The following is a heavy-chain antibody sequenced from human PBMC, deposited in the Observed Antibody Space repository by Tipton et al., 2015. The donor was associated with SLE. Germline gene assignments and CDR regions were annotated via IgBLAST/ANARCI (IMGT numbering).Heavy chain of an antibody. D-gene: IGHD3-10*01. CDR3: ASPGGGSGSFDAFDI. CDR1: NASINSVGYY. CDR2: IYYNGNT. V-gene: IGHV4-31*03. J-gene: IGHJ3*02. Sequence: TLSLTCTVSNASINSVGYYWTWIRQHPGKALEWIGYIYYNGNTYYNPSLKSRSTISADTSNNEFSLRLTSVTAADTAIYYWASPGGGSGSFDAFDIRGQGTMVTVSS.